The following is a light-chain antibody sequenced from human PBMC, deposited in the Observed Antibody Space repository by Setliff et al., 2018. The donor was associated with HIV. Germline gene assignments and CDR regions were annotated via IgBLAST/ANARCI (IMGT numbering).Light chain of an antibody. Sequence: QSVLTQPPSVSAAPGQKVTISCSGSSSNVGNNYVSWYQQVPGTAPKLLIYDNNKRPSGIPDLFSGSKSGTSATLGITGLQTGDEADYYCGTWDSSLSAGWVFGTGTKVTVL. CDR1: SSNVGNNY. CDR2: DNN. J-gene: IGLJ1*01. CDR3: GTWDSSLSAGWV. V-gene: IGLV1-51*01.